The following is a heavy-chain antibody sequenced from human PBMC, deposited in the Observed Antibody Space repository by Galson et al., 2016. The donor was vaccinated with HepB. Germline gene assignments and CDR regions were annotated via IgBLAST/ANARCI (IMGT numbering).Heavy chain of an antibody. CDR2: ISRDGSSK. Sequence: SLRLSCAASGFTFSSYVMLWVRQAPGKGLEWVAGISRDGSSKNYADSVKGRFTISRDNSKNTLYLQMNSLRTEDTAVYYCARAIRSYSSSPAPDYWGQGTLVTVSS. V-gene: IGHV3-30-3*01. D-gene: IGHD6-6*01. CDR3: ARAIRSYSSSPAPDY. CDR1: GFTFSSYV. J-gene: IGHJ4*02.